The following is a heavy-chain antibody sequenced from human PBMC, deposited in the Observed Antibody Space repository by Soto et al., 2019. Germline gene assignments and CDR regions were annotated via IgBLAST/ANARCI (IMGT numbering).Heavy chain of an antibody. J-gene: IGHJ4*02. V-gene: IGHV4-31*03. CDR1: GASISGCDYY. CDR3: ARAHYGGNWAADY. Sequence: SETLSLTCTVSGASISGCDYYWSWIRQYPGKGLEWIGYIYYSGSTYYNPSLKSRVTISVDTSKNQFSLKLSSVTAADTAVYYCARAHYGGNWAADYWGQGTLVTVSS. D-gene: IGHD4-17*01. CDR2: IYYSGST.